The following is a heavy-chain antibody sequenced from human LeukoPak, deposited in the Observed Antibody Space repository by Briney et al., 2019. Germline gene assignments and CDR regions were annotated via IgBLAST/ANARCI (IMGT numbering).Heavy chain of an antibody. J-gene: IGHJ4*02. D-gene: IGHD2-2*01. CDR1: GFTFSSYS. Sequence: GGSLRLSCAASGFTFSSYSMNWVREAPGKGLERVSSISSSSSYIYYADSVKGRFTISRDNAKNSLYLQMNSLRAEDTAVYYCARDNHVPAAIWRFDYWGQGTLVTVSS. CDR2: ISSSSSYI. V-gene: IGHV3-21*01. CDR3: ARDNHVPAAIWRFDY.